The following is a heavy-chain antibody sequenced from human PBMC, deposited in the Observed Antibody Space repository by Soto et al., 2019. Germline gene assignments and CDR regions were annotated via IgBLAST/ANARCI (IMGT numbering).Heavy chain of an antibody. Sequence: GASVKVSCKASGGTFSSYAISWVRQAPGQGLEWMGIINPSGGSTSYAQKFQGRVTMTRDTSTSTVYMELSSLRSEDTAVYYCARDFPGCSSTSCSYMDVWGKGTTVTVSS. J-gene: IGHJ6*03. CDR2: INPSGGST. CDR1: GGTFSSYA. CDR3: ARDFPGCSSTSCSYMDV. D-gene: IGHD2-2*01. V-gene: IGHV1-46*03.